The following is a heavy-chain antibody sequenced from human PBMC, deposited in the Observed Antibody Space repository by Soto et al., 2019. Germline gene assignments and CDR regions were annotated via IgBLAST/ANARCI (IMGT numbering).Heavy chain of an antibody. D-gene: IGHD2-2*01. V-gene: IGHV1-18*01. CDR3: ARDKAANPTSYYFDY. Sequence: ASVKVSCKASGYTFTSYGISWVRQAPGQGLEWMGWISAYNGNTNYAQKLQGRVTMTTDTSTSTAYTELRSLRSDDTAVYYCARDKAANPTSYYFDYWGQGTLVTVSS. CDR1: GYTFTSYG. CDR2: ISAYNGNT. J-gene: IGHJ4*02.